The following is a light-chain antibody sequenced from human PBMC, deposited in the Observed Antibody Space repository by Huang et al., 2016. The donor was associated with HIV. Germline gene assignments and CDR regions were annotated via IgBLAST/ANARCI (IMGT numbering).Light chain of an antibody. CDR1: LSLMHNNGRNY. J-gene: IGKJ4*01. V-gene: IGKV2-28*01. Sequence: DIVMTQSPLSLPVTPEEPASIACRSNLSLMHNNGRNYLDWYLQKPGQSPQLLIYLVSKRPSGVPDRFSGSGSQTKFTLEISRVEAEDVGVYYCMQAIQVPLTFGGETRVEIK. CDR3: MQAIQVPLT. CDR2: LVS.